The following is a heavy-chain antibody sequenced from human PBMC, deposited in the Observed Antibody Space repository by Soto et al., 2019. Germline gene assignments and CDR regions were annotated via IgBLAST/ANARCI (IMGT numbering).Heavy chain of an antibody. D-gene: IGHD6-19*01. Sequence: PGGSLRLSCAASGFTFSSYAMSWVRQAPGKGLEWVSAISGSGGSTYYADSVKGRFTISRDNSKNTLYLQMNSLRAEDTAVYYCATSRGISGWYEAWGQGTLVTVSS. CDR3: ATSRGISGWYEA. V-gene: IGHV3-23*01. CDR2: ISGSGGST. J-gene: IGHJ5*02. CDR1: GFTFSSYA.